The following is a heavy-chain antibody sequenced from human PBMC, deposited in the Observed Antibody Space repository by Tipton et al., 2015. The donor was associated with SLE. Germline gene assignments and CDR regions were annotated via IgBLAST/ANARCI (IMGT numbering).Heavy chain of an antibody. CDR1: GGSISSSY. CDR3: ARYSSSWYFDY. D-gene: IGHD6-13*01. CDR2: IYYSGST. J-gene: IGHJ4*02. V-gene: IGHV4-59*01. Sequence: TLSLTCTASGGSISSSYWSWIRQPPGKGLEWIGFIYYSGSTNYNPSLQSRVTISVETSKNQFSLKLSSVTAADTAVYYCARYSSSWYFDYWGQGTLVTVSS.